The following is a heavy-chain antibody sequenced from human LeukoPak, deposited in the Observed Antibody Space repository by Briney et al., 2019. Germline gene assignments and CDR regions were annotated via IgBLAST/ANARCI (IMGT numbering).Heavy chain of an antibody. CDR3: ASWTKQYSSSWEYDAFDI. CDR2: INPNSGGT. V-gene: IGHV1-2*02. Sequence: ASVKVSCKASGYTFTGYYMHWVRQAPGQGLEWMGWINPNSGGTNYAQKFQGRVTMTRDTSISTAYMELSRLRSDDTAVYHCASWTKQYSSSWEYDAFDIWGQGTMVTVSS. J-gene: IGHJ3*02. CDR1: GYTFTGYY. D-gene: IGHD6-13*01.